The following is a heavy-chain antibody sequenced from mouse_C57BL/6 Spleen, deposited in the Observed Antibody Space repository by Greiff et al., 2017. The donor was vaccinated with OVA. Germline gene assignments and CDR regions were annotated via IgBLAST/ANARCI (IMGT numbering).Heavy chain of an antibody. V-gene: IGHV1-80*01. CDR1: GYAFSSYW. CDR3: ARLGSNYWYFDV. J-gene: IGHJ1*03. Sequence: QVQLKESGAELVKPGASVKISCKASGYAFSSYWMNWVKQRPGKGLEWIGQIYPGDGDTNYNGKFKGKATLTADKSSSTAYMQLSSLTSEDSAVYFCARLGSNYWYFDVWGTGTTVTVSS. D-gene: IGHD2-5*01. CDR2: IYPGDGDT.